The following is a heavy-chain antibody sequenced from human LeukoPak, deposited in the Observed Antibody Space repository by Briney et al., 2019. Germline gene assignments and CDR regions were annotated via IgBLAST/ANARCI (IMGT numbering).Heavy chain of an antibody. J-gene: IGHJ6*03. D-gene: IGHD5-12*01. CDR1: GFTFSSYE. Sequence: GGSLRLSCAASGFTFSSYEMNWVRQAPGKGLEWVSYISSSGNNIYYADSVKGRFTISRDNFKNTLDLQMNSLRPEDTAVYHCAKDEATIGYSYYYMDVWGKGTMVTISS. V-gene: IGHV3-48*03. CDR2: ISSSGNNI. CDR3: AKDEATIGYSYYYMDV.